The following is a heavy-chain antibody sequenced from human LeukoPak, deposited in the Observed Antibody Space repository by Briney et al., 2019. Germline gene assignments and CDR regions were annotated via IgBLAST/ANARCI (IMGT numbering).Heavy chain of an antibody. Sequence: GGSLRLSCAASGFTFSSYAMSWVRQAPGKGLEWVSAISGSGGSTYYADSVKGRFTISRDNSKNTPYLQMNSLRAGDTAVYYCAKRPWYCSGGSCYGPFDYWGQGTLVTVSS. J-gene: IGHJ4*02. CDR2: ISGSGGST. CDR1: GFTFSSYA. V-gene: IGHV3-23*01. CDR3: AKRPWYCSGGSCYGPFDY. D-gene: IGHD2-15*01.